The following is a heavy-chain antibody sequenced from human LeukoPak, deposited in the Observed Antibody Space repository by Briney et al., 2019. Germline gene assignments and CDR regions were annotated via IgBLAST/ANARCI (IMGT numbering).Heavy chain of an antibody. D-gene: IGHD6-19*01. J-gene: IGHJ4*02. Sequence: GGSLRLSCAASGFTFDDYAMHWVRQAPGKGLEWVSLVSCDGGSTDYADSVKGRFTISRDNSKKSLYLQMNSVRAEDTALYYCAKDSLAVAGESYFDYWGQGTLVTVSS. V-gene: IGHV3-43D*03. CDR3: AKDSLAVAGESYFDY. CDR2: VSCDGGST. CDR1: GFTFDDYA.